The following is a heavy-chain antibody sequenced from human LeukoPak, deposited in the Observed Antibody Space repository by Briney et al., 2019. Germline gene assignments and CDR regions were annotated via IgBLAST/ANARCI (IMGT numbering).Heavy chain of an antibody. CDR3: ARGQHIVVVTAMPPVDY. CDR1: GFTFSSYG. V-gene: IGHV3-30*03. J-gene: IGHJ4*02. D-gene: IGHD2-21*02. Sequence: GGSLRLSCAASGFTFSSYGMHWVRQAPGKGLEWVAVISYDGSNKYYADSVKGRFTISRDNSKNTLYLQMNSLRAEDTAVYYCARGQHIVVVTAMPPVDYWGQGTLVTVSS. CDR2: ISYDGSNK.